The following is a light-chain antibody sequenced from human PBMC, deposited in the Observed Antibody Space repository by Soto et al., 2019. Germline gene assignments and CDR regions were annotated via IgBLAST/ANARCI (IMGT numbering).Light chain of an antibody. CDR2: GTS. Sequence: EIVLTQSPVTLSVSPGERATLSCGPSRTVSSTYLAWYQQKPGQAPRILIYGTSSRATGIPDRFSGSGAGTDFTLTISSLEPEDFAVYYCQQYGSSPQTFGQGTKVDIK. V-gene: IGKV3-20*01. J-gene: IGKJ1*01. CDR1: RTVSSTY. CDR3: QQYGSSPQT.